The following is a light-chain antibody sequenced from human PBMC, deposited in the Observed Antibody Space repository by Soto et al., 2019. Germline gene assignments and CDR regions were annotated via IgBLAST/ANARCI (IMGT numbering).Light chain of an antibody. J-gene: IGLJ2*01. CDR3: SSYGGRNNLI. CDR1: SSDVGGYNY. CDR2: EVN. V-gene: IGLV2-8*01. Sequence: QSALTQPPSASGSPGQSVTISCTGTSSDVGGYNYVSWYQQHPGKAPKLMIYEVNKRPLGVPDRFSGSKSGNTASLIVSGLQAEDEADYYCSSYGGRNNLIFGGGTKVTVL.